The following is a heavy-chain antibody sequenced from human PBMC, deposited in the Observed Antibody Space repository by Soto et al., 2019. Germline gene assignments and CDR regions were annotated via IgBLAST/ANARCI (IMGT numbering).Heavy chain of an antibody. D-gene: IGHD3-22*01. CDR3: ARGKACYDSSGCYSDY. V-gene: IGHV1-18*04. J-gene: IGHJ4*02. CDR2: ISAYNGNT. CDR1: GYTFTSYG. Sequence: ASVKVSCKASGYTFTSYGISWVRQAPGQGLEWMGWISAYNGNTNYAQKLQGRVTMTTDTSTSTAYMELRSLRSDDTAVYYCARGKACYDSSGCYSDYWGQGTLVTVSS.